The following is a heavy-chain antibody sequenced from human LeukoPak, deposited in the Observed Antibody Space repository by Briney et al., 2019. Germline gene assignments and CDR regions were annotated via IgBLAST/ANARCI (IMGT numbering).Heavy chain of an antibody. CDR3: AKEGYCSGGSCLGLGLFDP. J-gene: IGHJ5*02. D-gene: IGHD2-15*01. CDR1: GGSMTSYY. Sequence: SSETLSLTCSVSGGSMTSYYWSWIRQPPGKGLEWIGYGFYSGSTTYNPSLKSRVTISVDTSKNQFSLKLSSVTAADTAVYFCAKEGYCSGGSCLGLGLFDPWGQGTLVTVSS. CDR2: GFYSGST. V-gene: IGHV4-59*01.